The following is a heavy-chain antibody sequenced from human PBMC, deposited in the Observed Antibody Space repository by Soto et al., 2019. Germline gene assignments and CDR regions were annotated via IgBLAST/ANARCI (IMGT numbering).Heavy chain of an antibody. J-gene: IGHJ4*02. CDR2: IKSKTDGGTT. V-gene: IGHV3-15*07. Sequence: SVSNAWMNWVRQAPGKGLEWVGRIKSKTDGGTTDYAAPVKGRFTISRDDSKNTLYLQMNSLTTEDAAVYYCYPVAGSSGGDYWGQGTLVTVSS. CDR1: SVSNAW. CDR3: YPVAGSSGGDY. D-gene: IGHD6-19*01.